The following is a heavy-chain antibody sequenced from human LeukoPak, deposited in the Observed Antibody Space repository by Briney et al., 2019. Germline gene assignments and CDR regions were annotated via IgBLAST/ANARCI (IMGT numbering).Heavy chain of an antibody. Sequence: GGSLRLSCAASGFTFSSYWMSWVRQAPGKRLEWVVNIKQDGSEKYYVDSVKGRFTISRDNAKNSLYLQLNSLRAEDTAVYFCARDHLAGWALEYWGQGTLVTVSS. V-gene: IGHV3-7*01. CDR3: ARDHLAGWALEY. CDR1: GFTFSSYW. D-gene: IGHD6-19*01. J-gene: IGHJ4*02. CDR2: IKQDGSEK.